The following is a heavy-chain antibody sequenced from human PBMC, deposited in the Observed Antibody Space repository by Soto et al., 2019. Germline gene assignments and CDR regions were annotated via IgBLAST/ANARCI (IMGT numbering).Heavy chain of an antibody. CDR3: AKDLAAAPHTANWFDP. D-gene: IGHD6-13*01. V-gene: IGHV3-30*18. CDR1: GFTFSSYG. J-gene: IGHJ5*02. CDR2: ISYDGSNK. Sequence: AGGSLRLSCAASGFTFSSYGMHWVRQAPGKGLEWVAVISYDGSNKYYADSVKGRFTISRDNSKNTLYLQMNSLRAEDTAVYYCAKDLAAAPHTANWFDPWGQGTLVTVSS.